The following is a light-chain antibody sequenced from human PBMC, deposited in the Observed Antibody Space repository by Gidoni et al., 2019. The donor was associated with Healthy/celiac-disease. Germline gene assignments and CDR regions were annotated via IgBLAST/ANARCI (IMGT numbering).Light chain of an antibody. CDR1: QNISSY. CDR3: QQSYSTPRT. CDR2: AAS. J-gene: IGKJ1*01. Sequence: IEMTQAPSSLSASVGDRVTITCRASQNISSYLNCYQQKPGKAPKLLIYAASSLQSGVPSRFSGSASGTDFTLTISSLQPKYFATYYCQQSYSTPRTFGQGTQVEIK. V-gene: IGKV1-39*01.